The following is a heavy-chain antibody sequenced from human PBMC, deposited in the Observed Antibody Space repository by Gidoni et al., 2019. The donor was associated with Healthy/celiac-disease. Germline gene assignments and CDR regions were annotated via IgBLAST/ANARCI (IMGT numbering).Heavy chain of an antibody. Sequence: QVTLRESGPALVKPTQTLTLTCTFSGFSLSTSGMCVSWIRQPPGKALEWLARIDWDDDKYYSTSLKTRLTISKDTSKNQVVLTMTNMDPVDTATYYCARWETTVDYFDYWGQGTLVTVSS. V-gene: IGHV2-70*15. J-gene: IGHJ4*02. CDR2: IDWDDDK. D-gene: IGHD4-17*01. CDR1: GFSLSTSGMC. CDR3: ARWETTVDYFDY.